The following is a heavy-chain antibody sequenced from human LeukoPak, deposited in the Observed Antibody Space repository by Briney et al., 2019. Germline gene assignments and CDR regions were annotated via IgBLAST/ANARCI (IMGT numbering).Heavy chain of an antibody. D-gene: IGHD1-26*01. J-gene: IGHJ6*02. Sequence: ASVTVSRKGSGYTFISYDINWVRQPTGQGLEWMGLMNPNSGNTGYAQKFQGRVTMTRNTSISTAYLELSSLRSEDTAVYYCARSYTSYYYYYTMDVWGQGTTVTVSS. CDR3: ARSYTSYYYYYTMDV. CDR2: MNPNSGNT. CDR1: GYTFISYD. V-gene: IGHV1-8*01.